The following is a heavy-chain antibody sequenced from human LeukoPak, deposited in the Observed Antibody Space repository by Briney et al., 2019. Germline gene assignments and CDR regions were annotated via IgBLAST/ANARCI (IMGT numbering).Heavy chain of an antibody. Sequence: GGSLRLSCAASGFTFSSYGMHWVRQAPGKGLEWVAVIWYDGSNKYYADSVKGRFTISRDNSKNTLYLQMNSLRAEDTAVYYCARGGVATAWGAFDVWGQGTMVTVSS. J-gene: IGHJ3*01. V-gene: IGHV3-33*01. CDR3: ARGGVATAWGAFDV. CDR2: IWYDGSNK. CDR1: GFTFSSYG. D-gene: IGHD4-23*01.